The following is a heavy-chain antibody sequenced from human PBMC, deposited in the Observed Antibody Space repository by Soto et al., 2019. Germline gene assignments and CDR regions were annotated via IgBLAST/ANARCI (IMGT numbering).Heavy chain of an antibody. CDR1: GYTFTSYD. J-gene: IGHJ6*03. D-gene: IGHD2-2*01. Sequence: ASVKVSCTASGYTFTSYDINWVRQATGQGLEWMGWMNPNSGNTGYAQKFQGRVTMTRNTSISTAYMELSSLRSEDTAVYYCASSVSSCSSTSCYSYYYYYVDVWGKGTTVTVSS. CDR3: ASSVSSCSSTSCYSYYYYYVDV. V-gene: IGHV1-8*01. CDR2: MNPNSGNT.